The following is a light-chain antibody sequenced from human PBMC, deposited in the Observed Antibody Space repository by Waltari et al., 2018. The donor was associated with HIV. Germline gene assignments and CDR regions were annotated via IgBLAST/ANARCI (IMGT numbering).Light chain of an antibody. CDR2: WAS. V-gene: IGKV4-1*01. CDR1: PSLLFGSNNKNR. CDR3: QQFSLSPPLT. Sequence: DIVMTQSPDSLSVSLGDRAPIHCKSSPSLLFGSNNKNRLAWYQQRPGQPPKLLISWASTRESGVPDRFSGSGSGTDFTLTINSLQAEDVAVYYCQQFSLSPPLTFGGGTKVEIK. J-gene: IGKJ4*01.